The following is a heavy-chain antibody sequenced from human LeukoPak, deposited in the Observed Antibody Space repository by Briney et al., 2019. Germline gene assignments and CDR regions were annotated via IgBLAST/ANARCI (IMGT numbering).Heavy chain of an antibody. V-gene: IGHV3-7*04. CDR1: GFTFSSNW. J-gene: IGHJ4*02. CDR2: LKEDGSQK. Sequence: PGGSLRLSCAASGFTFSSNWMTWVRQAPGRGLQWVAHLKEDGSQKSYVDSVKGRFTVSRDNSKSSLFLQMNSLRAEDTAVYYCARFGLVAAIDYWGQGTLVTVPS. D-gene: IGHD5-12*01. CDR3: ARFGLVAAIDY.